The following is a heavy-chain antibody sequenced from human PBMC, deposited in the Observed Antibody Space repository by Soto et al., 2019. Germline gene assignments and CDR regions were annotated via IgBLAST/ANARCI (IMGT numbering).Heavy chain of an antibody. D-gene: IGHD2-21*02. CDR3: AREDDGGDSLAV. CDR1: GGSISSDYYH. J-gene: IGHJ6*02. V-gene: IGHV4-30-4*08. Sequence: QVQLQQSGPGLVKPSQTLSLTCTVSGGSISSDYYHWTWIRQSPGKGLEWIGYIHPSGSILYNPTLKSRGTISVDTSTNQFSLHLSSVTAADTAVYFCAREDDGGDSLAVWGQGTTVTVSS. CDR2: IHPSGSI.